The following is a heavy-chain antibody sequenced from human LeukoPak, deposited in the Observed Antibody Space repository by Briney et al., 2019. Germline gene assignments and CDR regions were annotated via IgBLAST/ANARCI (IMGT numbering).Heavy chain of an antibody. CDR3: VSNIVVVPAANADSY. CDR1: GFTLSSYW. CDR2: IKQDGSEI. D-gene: IGHD2-2*01. V-gene: IGHV3-7*03. Sequence: GGSLRLSRAASGFTLSSYWMSWVRQAPGKGLEWVANIKQDGSEIYYVDSVKGRFTISRDNAKNSLYLQMNSLRAEDTDVYYCVSNIVVVPAANADSYWGQGTLVTVSS. J-gene: IGHJ4*02.